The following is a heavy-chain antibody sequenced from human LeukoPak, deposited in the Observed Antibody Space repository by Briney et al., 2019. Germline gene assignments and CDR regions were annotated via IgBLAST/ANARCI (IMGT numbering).Heavy chain of an antibody. V-gene: IGHV3-74*01. J-gene: IGHJ4*02. D-gene: IGHD1-14*01. Sequence: PGGSLRLSCAPSGFPFNSFWMRWVRQAPGKGLVWVSDMNEYSTTIRYADSVKGRFTISRDNAKSILYLQMNNLRAEDTAMYFCARGGVNPVDHWGQGTLVTVSS. CDR2: MNEYSTTI. CDR3: ARGGVNPVDH. CDR1: GFPFNSFW.